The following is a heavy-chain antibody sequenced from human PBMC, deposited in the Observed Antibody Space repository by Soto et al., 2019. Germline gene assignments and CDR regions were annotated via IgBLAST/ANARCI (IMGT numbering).Heavy chain of an antibody. V-gene: IGHV3-7*01. J-gene: IGHJ4*02. CDR3: ARVTLFVVPAALLDY. D-gene: IGHD2-2*01. CDR1: GFTFSSYW. Sequence: GGSLRLSCAASGFTFSSYWMSWVRQAPGKGLEWVANIKQDGSEKYYVDSVKGRFTISRDNAKNSLYLQMNSLRAEDTAVYYCARVTLFVVPAALLDYWGQGTLVTVSS. CDR2: IKQDGSEK.